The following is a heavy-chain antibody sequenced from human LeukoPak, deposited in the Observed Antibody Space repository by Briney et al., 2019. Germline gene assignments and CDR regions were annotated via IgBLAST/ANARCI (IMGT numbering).Heavy chain of an antibody. J-gene: IGHJ5*02. D-gene: IGHD3-16*01. V-gene: IGHV4-4*07. Sequence: PSETLSLTCTVSGGSISSYYWSWIRQPAGKGLEWIGRIYTSGSTNYNPSLKSRVTMSVDTSKNQFSLKLSSVTAADTAVYYCARDRPVLAGSYGTWFDPGDQGTLVTVSS. CDR1: GGSISSYY. CDR2: IYTSGST. CDR3: ARDRPVLAGSYGTWFDP.